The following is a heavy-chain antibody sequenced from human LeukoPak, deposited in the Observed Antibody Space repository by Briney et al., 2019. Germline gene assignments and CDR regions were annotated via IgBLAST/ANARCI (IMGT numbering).Heavy chain of an antibody. CDR2: INHSGST. D-gene: IGHD4-17*01. V-gene: IGHV4-34*01. CDR1: GGSFSGYY. CDR3: AVGDYQGAFDI. Sequence: KPSETLSLTCAVYGGSFSGYYWSWIRQSPGKGLEWIGEINHSGSTNYNPSLKSRVTISVDTSKNQFSLKLSSVTAADTAVYYCAVGDYQGAFDIWGQGTMVTVSS. J-gene: IGHJ3*02.